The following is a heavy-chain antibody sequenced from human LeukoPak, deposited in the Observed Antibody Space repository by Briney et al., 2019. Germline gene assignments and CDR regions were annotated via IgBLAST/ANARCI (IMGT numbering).Heavy chain of an antibody. D-gene: IGHD1-7*01. CDR2: ISSSSSYT. J-gene: IGHJ4*02. V-gene: IGHV3-21*01. Sequence: PGGSLRLSCAASGFTFSSYSMNWVRQAPGKGLEWVSSISSSSSYTYYADSVKGRFTISRDNAKNSLYLQMNSLRAEDTAVYYCARDINWNYDYWGQGTLVTVSS. CDR3: ARDINWNYDY. CDR1: GFTFSSYS.